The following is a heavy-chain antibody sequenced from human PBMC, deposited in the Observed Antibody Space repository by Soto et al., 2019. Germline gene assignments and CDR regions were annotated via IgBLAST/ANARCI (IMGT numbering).Heavy chain of an antibody. V-gene: IGHV3-49*02. Sequence: WIRQAPGKGLEWVGFIRSKAYGGTTEYAASVKGRFTISRDDSKSIAYLQMNSLKTEDTAVYYCTRAGGWYDSWFDPWGQGTLVTVSS. D-gene: IGHD6-19*01. J-gene: IGHJ5*02. CDR3: TRAGGWYDSWFDP. CDR2: IRSKAYGGTT.